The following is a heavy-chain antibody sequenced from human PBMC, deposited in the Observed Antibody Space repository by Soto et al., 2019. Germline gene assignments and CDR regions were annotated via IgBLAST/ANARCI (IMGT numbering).Heavy chain of an antibody. CDR1: GGTFSSYA. Sequence: QVQLLQSGAEVKKPGSSVKVSCKASGGTFSSYAISWVRQAPGQGLEWMGGIIPIFGTANNAQKFEGRGKITADESKSPDYMELSSLRSEDTAVYYCARDQGELYRVNAFDSWGQGKMVTVSS. J-gene: IGHJ3*02. CDR2: IIPIFGTA. D-gene: IGHD1-7*01. CDR3: ARDQGELYRVNAFDS. V-gene: IGHV1-69*01.